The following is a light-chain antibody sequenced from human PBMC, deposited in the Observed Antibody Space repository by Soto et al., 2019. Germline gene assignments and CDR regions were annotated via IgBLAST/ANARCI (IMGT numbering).Light chain of an antibody. CDR3: SASDDSLNDHV. CDR2: FDA. J-gene: IGLJ1*01. CDR1: SSNIGKNG. Sequence: QSVLTQPPSVSEAPRQRVTISCSGNSSNIGKNGVNWYQQLPGKAPKLLIYFDALLPSGISDRFSGSRSGTAASLTISGLQSEEASDHDCSASDDSLNDHVFGPGTKVTVL. V-gene: IGLV1-36*01.